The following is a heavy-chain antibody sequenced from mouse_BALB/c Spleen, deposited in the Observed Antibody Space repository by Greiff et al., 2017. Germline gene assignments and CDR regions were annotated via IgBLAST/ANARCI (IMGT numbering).Heavy chain of an antibody. V-gene: IGHV5-6-2*01. J-gene: IGHJ3*01. CDR2: INSNGGST. D-gene: IGHD1-1*01. CDR1: GFTFSSYY. Sequence: EVKLMESGGGLVKLGGSLKLSCAASGFTFSSYYMSWVRQTPEKRLELVAAINSNGGSTYYPDTVKGRFTISRDNAKNTLYLQMSSLKSEDTALYYCARHYYGSSHAWFAYWGQGTLVTVSA. CDR3: ARHYYGSSHAWFAY.